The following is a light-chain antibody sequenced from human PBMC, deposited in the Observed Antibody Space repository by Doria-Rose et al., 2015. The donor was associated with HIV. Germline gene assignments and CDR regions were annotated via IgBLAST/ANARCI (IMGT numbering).Light chain of an antibody. CDR3: HQYGTSWT. J-gene: IGKJ1*01. CDR2: DGS. Sequence: TQSPGTLSLSPGERATLSCRASQSFSSTYLAWYQQKPGQAPSLLIYDGSTRATGIPDRFSDSGSRTDFTLTINRLEPEDFALYYCHQYGTSWTFGQGTKVEI. CDR1: QSFSSTY. V-gene: IGKV3-20*01.